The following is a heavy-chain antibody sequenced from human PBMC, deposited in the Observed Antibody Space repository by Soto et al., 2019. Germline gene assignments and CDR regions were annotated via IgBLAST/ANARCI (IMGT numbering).Heavy chain of an antibody. CDR1: GGSISSYY. CDR3: ARAADLYRMTGGMDV. CDR2: IYYSGST. V-gene: IGHV4-59*01. D-gene: IGHD1-20*01. J-gene: IGHJ6*02. Sequence: PSETLSLTCTVSGGSISSYYWSWIRQPPGKGLEWIGYIYYSGSTNYNPSLKSRVTISVDTSKNQFSLKLSSVTAADTAVYYCARAADLYRMTGGMDVWGQGTTVTVSS.